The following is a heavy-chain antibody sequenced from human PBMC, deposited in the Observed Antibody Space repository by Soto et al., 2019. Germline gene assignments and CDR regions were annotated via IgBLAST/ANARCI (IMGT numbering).Heavy chain of an antibody. CDR1: GGSINTGDYY. J-gene: IGHJ6*02. CDR3: ARGVDFEGFSPYGMDV. CDR2: IYYSGTT. V-gene: IGHV4-30-4*01. Sequence: PSETLSLTCTVSGGSINTGDYYWTWIRQPRGKGLEWIGYIYYSGTTYYNPSLKSRVSLSLDTSKNHFSMRLTSETAADTAVYYCARGVDFEGFSPYGMDVWGQGTTVTVSS. D-gene: IGHD3-3*01.